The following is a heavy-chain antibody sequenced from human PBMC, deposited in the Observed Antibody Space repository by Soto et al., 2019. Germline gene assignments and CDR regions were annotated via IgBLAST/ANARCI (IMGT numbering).Heavy chain of an antibody. CDR1: GYTFTNYG. J-gene: IGHJ5*02. CDR2: ISAHNGKT. V-gene: IGHV1-18*04. D-gene: IGHD6-13*01. CDR3: ARSHSSSWSFDP. Sequence: QVQLVQSGPEVKKPGASVKVSCKASGYTFTNYGINWVRQAPGQGLEWMGWISAHNGKTHYAQNLQGRVTLTSDSYTTTAYLEVRSLTSDDTAVYYCARSHSSSWSFDPWGQGTLVTVSS.